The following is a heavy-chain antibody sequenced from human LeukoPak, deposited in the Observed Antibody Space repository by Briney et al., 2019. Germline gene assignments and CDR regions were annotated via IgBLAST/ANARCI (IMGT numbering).Heavy chain of an antibody. J-gene: IGHJ4*02. Sequence: HPGGSLRLSCAASGFTFSSYSMNWVRQAPGKGLEWVSFISSSSSTIYYADSVKGRFTISRDNAKSSLYLQMNSLRAEDTAVYYCARDRGGSYSAIDYWGQGALVTVSS. CDR2: ISSSSSTI. CDR3: ARDRGGSYSAIDY. V-gene: IGHV3-48*04. D-gene: IGHD1-26*01. CDR1: GFTFSSYS.